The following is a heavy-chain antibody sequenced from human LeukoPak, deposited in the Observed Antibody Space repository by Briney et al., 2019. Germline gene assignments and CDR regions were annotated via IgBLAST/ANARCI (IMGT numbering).Heavy chain of an antibody. Sequence: GGSLRLSCAASGFTFDDYAMHWVRQAPGKGLEWVSAISGSGGSTYYADSVKGRFTISRDNSKNTLYLQMNSLRAEDTAVYYCARALYYYDSSGYYHHGHSFDYWGQGTLVTVSS. CDR2: ISGSGGST. CDR3: ARALYYYDSSGYYHHGHSFDY. V-gene: IGHV3-23*01. D-gene: IGHD3-22*01. J-gene: IGHJ4*02. CDR1: GFTFDDYA.